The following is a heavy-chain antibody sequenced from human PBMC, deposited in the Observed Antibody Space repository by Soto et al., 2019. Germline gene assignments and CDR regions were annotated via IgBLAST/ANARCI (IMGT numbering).Heavy chain of an antibody. CDR3: ASLGLYYDFWSGYQDAFDI. CDR1: GGSISSYY. J-gene: IGHJ3*02. CDR2: IYYSGST. D-gene: IGHD3-3*01. Sequence: PSETLSLTCTVSGGSISSYYWSWIRQPPGKGLERNGYIYYSGSTNYNPSLKSRVTISIDTSKNQFSLKLSSVTAADTAVFYCASLGLYYDFWSGYQDAFDIWGQGTMVT. V-gene: IGHV4-59*01.